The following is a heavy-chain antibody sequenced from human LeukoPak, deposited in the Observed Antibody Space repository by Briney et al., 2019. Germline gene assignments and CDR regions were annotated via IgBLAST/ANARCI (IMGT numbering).Heavy chain of an antibody. CDR1: GHIFSSYW. J-gene: IGHJ4*02. CDR3: ARHRRYCSGGSCYSGYYFDS. Sequence: PGGSLRLSCAASGHIFSSYWMSWARQAPGKGLEWVANIKQDGSEEYYVDSVKGRFTISRDNAKNSLYLLMNSLRAEDTAVYYCARHRRYCSGGSCYSGYYFDSWGPGTLVTVSS. D-gene: IGHD2-15*01. V-gene: IGHV3-7*03. CDR2: IKQDGSEE.